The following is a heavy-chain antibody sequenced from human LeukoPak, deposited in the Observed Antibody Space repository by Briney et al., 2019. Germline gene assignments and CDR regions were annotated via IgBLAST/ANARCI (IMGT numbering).Heavy chain of an antibody. CDR1: GGSISSSSYY. Sequence: SETLSLTCTVSGGSISSSSYYWGWIRQPPGKGLEWIGSIYYSGSTYYNPSLKSRVTISVDTSKNQFSLKLSSVTAADTAVYYCASITYYDILTGYSLEGDAFDIWGQGTMVTVSS. J-gene: IGHJ3*02. CDR2: IYYSGST. D-gene: IGHD3-9*01. V-gene: IGHV4-39*01. CDR3: ASITYYDILTGYSLEGDAFDI.